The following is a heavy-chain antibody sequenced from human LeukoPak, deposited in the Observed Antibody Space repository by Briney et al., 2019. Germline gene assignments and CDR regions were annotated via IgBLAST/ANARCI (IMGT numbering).Heavy chain of an antibody. V-gene: IGHV3-7*01. CDR1: GFTFSGFW. D-gene: IGHD1-7*01. CDR3: ARAGSFWHYVY. Sequence: GGSLRLSCAASGFTFSGFWMSWVRLTPGKGLEWVANIKQDGSEKYYVDSVKGRFTISRDNSKNSLSLQMNSLRVEDTAVYYCARAGSFWHYVYWGQGTLVTVSS. J-gene: IGHJ4*02. CDR2: IKQDGSEK.